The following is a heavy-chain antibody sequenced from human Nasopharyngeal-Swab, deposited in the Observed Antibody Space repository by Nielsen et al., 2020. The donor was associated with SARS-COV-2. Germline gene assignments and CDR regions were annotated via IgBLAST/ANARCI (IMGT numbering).Heavy chain of an antibody. V-gene: IGHV3-74*01. J-gene: IGHJ4*02. CDR2: INGDGSST. D-gene: IGHD4-11*01. CDR3: ARGGLYSNYLFDY. Sequence: GESLKISCAASGFTFSSYWMHWVRQAPGKGLVWVSRINGDGSSTTYADSVRGRFTISSDNAKNMPYLQLNSLRAEDTAVYYCARGGLYSNYLFDYWGQGTLVTVSS. CDR1: GFTFSSYW.